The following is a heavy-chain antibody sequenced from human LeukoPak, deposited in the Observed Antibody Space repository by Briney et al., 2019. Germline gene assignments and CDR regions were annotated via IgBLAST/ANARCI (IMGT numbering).Heavy chain of an antibody. J-gene: IGHJ4*02. Sequence: GGSLRLSCAASGFTFSSYGMHWFRQAPGKGLEWVAVIWYDGSNKYYADSVKGRFTISRDNSKNTLYLQMNSLRAEDTAVYYCARGYNWNDDRWYYFDYWGQGTLVTVSS. D-gene: IGHD1-20*01. CDR1: GFTFSSYG. CDR3: ARGYNWNDDRWYYFDY. V-gene: IGHV3-33*01. CDR2: IWYDGSNK.